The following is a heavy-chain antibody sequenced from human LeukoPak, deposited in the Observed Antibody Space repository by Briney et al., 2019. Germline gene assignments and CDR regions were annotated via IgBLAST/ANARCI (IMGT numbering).Heavy chain of an antibody. D-gene: IGHD6-13*01. CDR2: IYPDDSDA. J-gene: IGHJ4*02. CDR3: ARPDSSSWHFDY. Sequence: GESLKISCKASGYSFTNHWIGWVRQMPGKGLEWMGIIYPDDSDARHSPSFLGQVTISADKSISTAYLQWSSLKASDTAMYFCARPDSSSWHFDYWGQGTLVTVSS. CDR1: GYSFTNHW. V-gene: IGHV5-51*01.